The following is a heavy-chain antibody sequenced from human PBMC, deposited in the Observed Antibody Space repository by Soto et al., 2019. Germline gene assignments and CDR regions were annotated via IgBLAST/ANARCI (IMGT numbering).Heavy chain of an antibody. CDR1: GFTFSSYA. Sequence: EVQPLESGGGLVQPGGSLRLSCAASGFTFSSYAMSWVRQAPGKGLEWVSAISGSGGSTYYADSVKGRFTISRDNSKNTLYLQMNSLRAEDTAVYYCAKDSMTAMITFGGVIVLDAFDIWGQGTMVTVSS. J-gene: IGHJ3*02. V-gene: IGHV3-23*01. CDR3: AKDSMTAMITFGGVIVLDAFDI. CDR2: ISGSGGST. D-gene: IGHD3-16*02.